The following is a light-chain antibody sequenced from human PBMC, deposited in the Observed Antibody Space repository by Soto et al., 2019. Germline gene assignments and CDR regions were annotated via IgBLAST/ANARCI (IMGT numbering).Light chain of an antibody. CDR2: DTS. CDR1: TGAVTAGQS. J-gene: IGLJ2*01. V-gene: IGLV7-46*01. Sequence: QTVVTQEPSLTVSPGGTVTLTCGSSTGAVTAGQSPYWFQPSPGQAPRTLIDDTSNIHSWTPARFSGSLLGGKAALTLSGAQPQDGAAHYCLLSYRRAVVFGGGTKLTVL. CDR3: LLSYRRAVV.